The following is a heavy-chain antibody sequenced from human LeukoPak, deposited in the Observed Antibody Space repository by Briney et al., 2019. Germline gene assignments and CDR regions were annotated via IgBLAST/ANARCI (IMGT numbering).Heavy chain of an antibody. V-gene: IGHV3-33*08. CDR1: GFTFSSYG. CDR3: ARDHSSSSAFDY. D-gene: IGHD6-6*01. CDR2: IWYDGSNK. J-gene: IGHJ4*02. Sequence: GGSLRLSCAASGFTFSSYGMHWVRQAPGKGLEWVAVIWYDGSNKYYADSVKGRFTISRDNSKNTLYLQMNSLRAEDTAVYYCARDHSSSSAFDYWGQGTLVTVSS.